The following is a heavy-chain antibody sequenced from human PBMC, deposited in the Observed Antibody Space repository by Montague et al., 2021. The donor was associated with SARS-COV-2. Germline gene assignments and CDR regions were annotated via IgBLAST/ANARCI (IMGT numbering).Heavy chain of an antibody. CDR3: ARGVPPVY. CDR1: GTSFSGYY. CDR2: ISSTSSYT. Sequence: LSLTCAVHGTSFSGYYWNWIRQAPGGGLEWVSYISSTSSYTNYADSVKGRFTVSRDNAKSSLYLHMNSLRPEDTAVYYCARGVPPVYWGQGTLVTVSS. V-gene: IGHV3-11*05. D-gene: IGHD2-2*01. J-gene: IGHJ4*02.